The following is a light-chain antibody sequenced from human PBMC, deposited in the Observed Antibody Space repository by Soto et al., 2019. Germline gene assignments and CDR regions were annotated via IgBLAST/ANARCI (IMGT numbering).Light chain of an antibody. J-gene: IGLJ2*01. CDR3: NSYTTSDTLV. CDR1: SNDVGAYNY. V-gene: IGLV2-14*01. Sequence: QSALTQPASVSGSPGQSITISCTGTSNDVGAYNYVSWYQHHPGKVPKLIIYEVTNRPSGVSNRFSGSKSGNTASLTISGLQAEDEADYYCNSYTTSDTLVFGGGTKLTGL. CDR2: EVT.